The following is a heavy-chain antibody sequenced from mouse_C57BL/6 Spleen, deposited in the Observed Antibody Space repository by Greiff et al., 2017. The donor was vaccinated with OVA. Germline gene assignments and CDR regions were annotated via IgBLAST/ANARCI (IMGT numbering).Heavy chain of an antibody. CDR3: ARRGYDYDWYYGV. J-gene: IGHJ1*03. V-gene: IGHV1-80*01. CDR1: GYAFSSYW. Sequence: QVQLQQSGAELVKPGASVKISCKASGYAFSSYWMNWVKQRPGKGLEWIGQIYPGDGDTNYNGKFKGKATLTADKSSSTAYMQLSSLTSEDSAVYFCARRGYDYDWYYGVWGTGPTVTVSS. CDR2: IYPGDGDT. D-gene: IGHD2-4*01.